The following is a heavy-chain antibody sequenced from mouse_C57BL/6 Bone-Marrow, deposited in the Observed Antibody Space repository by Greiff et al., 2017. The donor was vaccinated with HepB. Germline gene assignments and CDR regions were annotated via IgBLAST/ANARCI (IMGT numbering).Heavy chain of an antibody. CDR3: AGSYYYGSSLYYFDH. D-gene: IGHD1-1*01. CDR1: GYTFTSYW. J-gene: IGHJ2*01. V-gene: IGHV1-55*01. Sequence: QVQLQQPGAELVKPGASVKMSCKASGYTFTSYWITWVKQRPGQGLEWIGDIYPGSGSTNYNEKFKSKATLTVDTSSSTAYMQLSSLTSEDSAVYYCAGSYYYGSSLYYFDHWGQGTTLTVSS. CDR2: IYPGSGST.